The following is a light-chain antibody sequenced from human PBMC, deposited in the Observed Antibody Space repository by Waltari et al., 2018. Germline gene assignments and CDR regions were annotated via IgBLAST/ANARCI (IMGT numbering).Light chain of an antibody. CDR3: AVWEDDLNGWL. J-gene: IGLJ3*02. V-gene: IGLV1-44*01. Sequence: QSVLTQPPSASGTPGQWVSIPCSGGTSNIGSNSVSWYQQVPGTAPKPLIYSNNERPSGVPDRFSGSKSAASGSLAISELQSEDEADYFCAVWEDDLNGWLFGGGTKLTVL. CDR1: TSNIGSNS. CDR2: SNN.